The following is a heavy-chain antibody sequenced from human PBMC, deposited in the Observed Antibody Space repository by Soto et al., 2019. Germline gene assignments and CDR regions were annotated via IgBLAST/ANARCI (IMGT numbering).Heavy chain of an antibody. CDR3: ATAYYGSGSYPPSPFDY. D-gene: IGHD3-10*01. CDR2: IIPIFGTA. V-gene: IGHV1-69*06. CDR1: GSTFSSYA. J-gene: IGHJ4*02. Sequence: QVQLVQSGAEVKKPGSSVKVSCKASGSTFSSYAISWVRQAPGQGLEWMGGIIPIFGTANYAQKFQGRVTITADKSTSTAYMELSSLRSEDTAVYYCATAYYGSGSYPPSPFDYWGQGTLVTVSS.